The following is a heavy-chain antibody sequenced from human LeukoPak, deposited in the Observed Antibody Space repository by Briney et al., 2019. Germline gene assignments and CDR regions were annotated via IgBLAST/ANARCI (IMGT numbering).Heavy chain of an antibody. CDR1: GGSISSGGYY. J-gene: IGHJ4*02. CDR2: VYYSGST. CDR3: ARDLRRDSSRGFDY. Sequence: SQTLSLTCTVSGGSISSGGYYWSWIRQPPGKGMEWIRYVYYSGSTYYNPSLKSRVTISVDTSKNQFSLRLSSVTAADTAVYYCARDLRRDSSRGFDYWGQGTLVTVSS. V-gene: IGHV4-31*03. D-gene: IGHD6-13*01.